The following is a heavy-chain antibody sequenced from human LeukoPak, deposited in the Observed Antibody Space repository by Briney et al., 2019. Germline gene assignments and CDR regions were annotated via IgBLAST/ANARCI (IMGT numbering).Heavy chain of an antibody. CDR3: ARPSLGTGDHAFDI. Sequence: ALVKVSCKASGYTFTGYYMHWVRQAPGQGLEWMGWINPNSGGTNYAQKFQGKVTMTRDTSISTAYMELSRLRSDDTAVYYCARPSLGTGDHAFDIWGQGTMVTVSS. V-gene: IGHV1-2*02. CDR1: GYTFTGYY. D-gene: IGHD7-27*01. CDR2: INPNSGGT. J-gene: IGHJ3*02.